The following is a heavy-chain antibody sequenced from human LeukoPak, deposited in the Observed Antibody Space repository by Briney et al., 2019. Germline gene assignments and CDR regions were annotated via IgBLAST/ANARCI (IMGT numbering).Heavy chain of an antibody. V-gene: IGHV4-59*08. CDR3: ARHGACIAARPFDN. CDR1: GGSISTYY. Sequence: SGTLSLTCTVSGGSISTYYWSWIRRPPGKGLEWVAYIHSRGPTNYNPSLKRRITISVDTFKKHFPLKLSSVTAADTVVYYCARHGACIAARPFDNWGQGTLVTVSS. CDR2: IHSRGPT. J-gene: IGHJ4*02. D-gene: IGHD6-6*01.